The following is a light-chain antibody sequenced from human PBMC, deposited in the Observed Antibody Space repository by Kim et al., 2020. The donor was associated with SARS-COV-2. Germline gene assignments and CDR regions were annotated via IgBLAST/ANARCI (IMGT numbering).Light chain of an antibody. J-gene: IGLJ3*02. CDR3: QVGDGTSNFWV. CDR1: NIGSKS. CDR2: YDR. V-gene: IGLV3-21*04. Sequence: SYELTQPPSVSVAPGKTAKISCGGTNIGSKSVHWYQQKPGQAPVLVIFYDRDRPSGIPERFSGSNSGNTATLTISRVEAGDEADYYCQVGDGTSNFWVFGGGTQLTVL.